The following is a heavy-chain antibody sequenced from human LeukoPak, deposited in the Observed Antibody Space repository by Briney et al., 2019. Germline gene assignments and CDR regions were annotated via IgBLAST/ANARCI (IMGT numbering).Heavy chain of an antibody. D-gene: IGHD2-2*01. Sequence: HPGRSLRLSCAASGFTFSSYAMHWVRQAPGKGLEWVAVISYDGSNKYYADSVKGRFTISRDNSKNTLYLQMNSLRAEDTAVYYCARAGLIVVVPAAIDYWGQGTLVTVSS. J-gene: IGHJ4*02. CDR2: ISYDGSNK. CDR1: GFTFSSYA. V-gene: IGHV3-30*04. CDR3: ARAGLIVVVPAAIDY.